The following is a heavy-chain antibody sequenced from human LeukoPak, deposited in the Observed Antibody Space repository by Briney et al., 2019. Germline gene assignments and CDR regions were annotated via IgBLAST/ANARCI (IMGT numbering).Heavy chain of an antibody. CDR1: GFTFSGST. J-gene: IGHJ6*03. D-gene: IGHD1-26*01. V-gene: IGHV3-21*01. CDR3: ARRTEVWKSYGSYYYYMDV. Sequence: GGSLRLSCAASGFTFSGSTMNWVRQAPGKGLEWVSFISTSSSYIYYADSVKGRFTVSRDNAKNSLYLQMNSLRVEDTAVYYCARRTEVWKSYGSYYYYMDVWGKGTTVTVSS. CDR2: ISTSSSYI.